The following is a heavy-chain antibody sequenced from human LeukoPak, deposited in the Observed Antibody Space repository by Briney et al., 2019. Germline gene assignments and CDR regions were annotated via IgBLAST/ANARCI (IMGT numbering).Heavy chain of an antibody. V-gene: IGHV3-30-3*01. CDR2: ISYDGSNK. Sequence: PGGSLRLSCAASGFTFSSYAMHWVRKAPGKGLEWVAVISYDGSNKYYADSVKGRFTISRDNSKNTLYLQMNSLRAEDTAVYYCVVGDIVVVPAADLNWFDPWGQGTLVTVSS. CDR1: GFTFSSYA. J-gene: IGHJ5*02. D-gene: IGHD2-2*01. CDR3: VVGDIVVVPAADLNWFDP.